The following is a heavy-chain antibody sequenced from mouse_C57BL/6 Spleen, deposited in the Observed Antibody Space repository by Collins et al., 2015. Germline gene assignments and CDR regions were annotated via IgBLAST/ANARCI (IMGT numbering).Heavy chain of an antibody. J-gene: IGHJ1*03. V-gene: IGHV3-6*01. CDR2: ISYDGSN. CDR1: GYSITSGYY. D-gene: IGHD1-1*01. Sequence: DVHLQESGPGLVKPSQSLSLTCSVTGYSITSGYYWNWIRQFPGNKLEWMGYISYDGSNNYNPSLKNRISITRDTSKNQFFLKLNSVTTEDTATYYCARPTTVVARNWYFDVWGTGTTVTVSS. CDR3: ARPTTVVARNWYFDV.